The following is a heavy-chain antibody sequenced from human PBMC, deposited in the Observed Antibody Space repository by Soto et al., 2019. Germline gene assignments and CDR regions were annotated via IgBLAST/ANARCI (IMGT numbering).Heavy chain of an antibody. CDR1: GFTFSSYA. J-gene: IGHJ4*02. Sequence: EVQLLESGGGLVQPGGSLRLSCAASGFTFSSYAMRWVRQAPGKGLEWVSAISGSGDSTYYADSVKGRFTISRDNSKNTVYLQMNSLRGGETAVYCCGRRGSGSDYDYWGQGTLVTVAS. CDR2: ISGSGDST. CDR3: GRRGSGSDYDY. D-gene: IGHD1-26*01. V-gene: IGHV3-23*01.